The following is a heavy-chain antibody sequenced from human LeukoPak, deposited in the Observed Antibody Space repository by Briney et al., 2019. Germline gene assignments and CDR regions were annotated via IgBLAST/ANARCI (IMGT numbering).Heavy chain of an antibody. J-gene: IGHJ4*02. V-gene: IGHV3-48*03. Sequence: PGGSLRLSCAASGFTFFSYEMYWVRQAPGKGLEWVSYISSSATTKYYADFVKGRFTISRDNAKSSLYLQMNSLRVDDTAVYYCARALPSSWYFFDYWGQGALVTVSS. CDR1: GFTFFSYE. CDR3: ARALPSSWYFFDY. CDR2: ISSSATTK. D-gene: IGHD6-13*01.